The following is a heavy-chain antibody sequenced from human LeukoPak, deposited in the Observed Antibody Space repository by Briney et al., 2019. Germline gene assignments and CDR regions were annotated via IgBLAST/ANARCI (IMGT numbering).Heavy chain of an antibody. CDR1: GFTFDDYA. Sequence: PGGSLRLACAASGFTFDDYAMHWDRQAPGKGLEWVSGITWNSGSIDYADSVKGRFTISRDSAKNSLYLQMNSLRTEDTALYFCAKSASAYYSYMDVWGKGTTVTVSS. J-gene: IGHJ6*03. V-gene: IGHV3-9*01. CDR2: ITWNSGSI. CDR3: AKSASAYYSYMDV.